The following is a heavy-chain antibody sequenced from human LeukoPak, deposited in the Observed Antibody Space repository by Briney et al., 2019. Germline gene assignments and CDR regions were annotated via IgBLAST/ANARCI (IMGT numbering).Heavy chain of an antibody. CDR2: INPSGGST. J-gene: IGHJ4*02. D-gene: IGHD3-3*01. V-gene: IGHV1-46*03. Sequence: GASVKVSCKASGYTFTSYYMHWVRQAPGQGLEWMGIINPSGGSTSYAQKFQGRVTMTRDTSTSTVYMELSSLRSEDTAVYYCARVLYDFWRGTDRYFDYWGQGTLVTVSS. CDR3: ARVLYDFWRGTDRYFDY. CDR1: GYTFTSYY.